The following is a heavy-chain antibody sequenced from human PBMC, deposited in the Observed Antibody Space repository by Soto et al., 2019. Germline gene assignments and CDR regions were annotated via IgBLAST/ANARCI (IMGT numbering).Heavy chain of an antibody. D-gene: IGHD2-21*01. J-gene: IGHJ5*02. CDR1: GCSISTSRSY. V-gene: IGHV4-39*01. Sequence: SETLSLTCSVSGCSISTSRSYWAWIRQPPGKGLEWLANIFYSGSTFYNPSLASRVSVSVDTSKNEFSLKLRSVTAADTAVYYCARQPTTGDTDLWFDPWGQGTLVTVSS. CDR2: IFYSGST. CDR3: ARQPTTGDTDLWFDP.